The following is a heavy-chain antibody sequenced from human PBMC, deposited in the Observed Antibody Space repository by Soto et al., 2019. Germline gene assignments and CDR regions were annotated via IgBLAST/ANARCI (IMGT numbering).Heavy chain of an antibody. CDR3: VRDRDSIHTAADY. CDR1: GFTFSSHW. Sequence: GGSLRLSCAASGFTFSSHWMSWVRQAPGKGLEWVANVKQDGSEKYYVDSVKGRFTISRDNAKNSLDLQMNSLRVEDTAVYYCVRDRDSIHTAADYWGRGTLVTVSS. CDR2: VKQDGSEK. D-gene: IGHD5-18*01. J-gene: IGHJ4*02. V-gene: IGHV3-7*05.